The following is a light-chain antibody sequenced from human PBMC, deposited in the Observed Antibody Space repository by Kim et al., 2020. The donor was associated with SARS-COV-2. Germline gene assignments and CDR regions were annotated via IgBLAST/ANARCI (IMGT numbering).Light chain of an antibody. J-gene: IGLJ2*01. CDR3: QARGTGIVV. V-gene: IGLV4-69*01. CDR2: LHDDGGR. CDR1: GGNSSDC. Sequence: ASVKPACTPRGGNSSDCIRWHQQQPEKGPPYLMKLHDDGGRSKGGGVPDRCSGASTWAARYLTSSCLRSEDEDDYYCQARGTGIVVFGGGTQLTVL.